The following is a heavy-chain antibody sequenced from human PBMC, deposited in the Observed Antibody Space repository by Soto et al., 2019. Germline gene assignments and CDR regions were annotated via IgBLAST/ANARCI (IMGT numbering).Heavy chain of an antibody. CDR3: ATLQLAGPDY. D-gene: IGHD6-19*01. J-gene: IGHJ4*02. CDR1: GFTLSDYW. V-gene: IGHV3-74*01. Sequence: EVQLVESGGDLVQPGGSLRLSCAASGFTLSDYWIHWVRQVPGKGLVWVSRIDNHGSGTSYADFLKGRVTISRDSAKNTLYLQMNTLSVDDTAIYYSATLQLAGPDYWGQGTLVTVSS. CDR2: IDNHGSGT.